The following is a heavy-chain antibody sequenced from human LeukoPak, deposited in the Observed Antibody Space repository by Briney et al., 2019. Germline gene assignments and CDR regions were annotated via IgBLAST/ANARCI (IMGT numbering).Heavy chain of an antibody. Sequence: GGSLRLSCAASGFTFSSYSMNWVRQAPGKGLEWVSSISSSSSYIYYADSVKGRFTISRDNAKNSLYLQMNSLRAEDTAVYYCARDHVVGAFYGMDVWGQGTTVIVSS. V-gene: IGHV3-21*01. J-gene: IGHJ6*02. CDR1: GFTFSSYS. CDR3: ARDHVVGAFYGMDV. D-gene: IGHD1-26*01. CDR2: ISSSSSYI.